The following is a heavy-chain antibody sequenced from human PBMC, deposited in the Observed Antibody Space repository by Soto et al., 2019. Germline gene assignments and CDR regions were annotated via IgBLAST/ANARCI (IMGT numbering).Heavy chain of an antibody. D-gene: IGHD1-1*01. V-gene: IGHV5-10-1*01. CDR1: GYSFTSYW. Sequence: GESRQISCKGSGYSFTSYWISWVRQMPGKGLEWMGRIDPSDSYTNYSPSFQGHVTISADKSISTAYLQWSSLKASDTAMYYCASCGTAGFTLYGMDVWGQGTTVTVSS. CDR3: ASCGTAGFTLYGMDV. J-gene: IGHJ6*02. CDR2: IDPSDSYT.